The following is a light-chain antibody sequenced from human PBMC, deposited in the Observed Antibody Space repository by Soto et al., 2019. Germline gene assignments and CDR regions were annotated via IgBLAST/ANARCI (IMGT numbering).Light chain of an antibody. V-gene: IGKV3-20*01. J-gene: IGKJ5*01. Sequence: MVVTQSPGTLSLSPGDRATLSCRASQSVSSNLAWYQQKPGQAPRLLIYGASSRATGIPDRFSGSGSGTDFTLTISRLEPEDFAVYYCQQYGSSPITFGQGTRLEIK. CDR2: GAS. CDR1: QSVSSN. CDR3: QQYGSSPIT.